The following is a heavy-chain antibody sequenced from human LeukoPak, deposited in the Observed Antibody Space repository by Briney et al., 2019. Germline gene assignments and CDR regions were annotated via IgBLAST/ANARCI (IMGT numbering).Heavy chain of an antibody. CDR1: GFTFDDYA. J-gene: IGHJ3*01. Sequence: GGSLRLSCAASGFTFDDYAMHWVRQAPGKGLEWVSGISWNSGSIGYADSVKGRFTISRDNVKNSLYLQMNSLRAEDTAIYYCATFRFLGTWGQGTMVTVSP. CDR3: ATFRFLGT. D-gene: IGHD3-3*01. CDR2: ISWNSGSI. V-gene: IGHV3-9*01.